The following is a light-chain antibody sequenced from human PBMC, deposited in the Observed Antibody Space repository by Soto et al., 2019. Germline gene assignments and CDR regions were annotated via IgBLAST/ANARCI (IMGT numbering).Light chain of an antibody. CDR3: QSYDSSLSGWL. J-gene: IGLJ3*02. CDR2: GDS. Sequence: QSVLTQPPSVSGAPGQRVTISCTGSSSNIGAGYNVHWYQQVPGTAPKLLIYGDSNRPSGVPDRFSGSKSGTSASLAITGLQPEDEADYYCQSYDSSLSGWLFGGGTKVTVL. V-gene: IGLV1-40*01. CDR1: SSNIGAGYN.